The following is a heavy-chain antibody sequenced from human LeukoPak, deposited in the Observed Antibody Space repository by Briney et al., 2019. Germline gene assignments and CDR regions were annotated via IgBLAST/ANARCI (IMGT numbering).Heavy chain of an antibody. CDR2: IYYSGTT. V-gene: IGHV4-59*01. Sequence: SETLSLTCTVSGASISSSYWSWIRQPPGKGLEWIGYIYYSGTTKYNPSLKSRVTISVDTSKNQFSLKVNSVAAADTAAYYCARGQPQRYSSGWYVNWFDPWGQGTLVTVSS. CDR3: ARGQPQRYSSGWYVNWFDP. CDR1: GASISSSY. J-gene: IGHJ5*02. D-gene: IGHD6-19*01.